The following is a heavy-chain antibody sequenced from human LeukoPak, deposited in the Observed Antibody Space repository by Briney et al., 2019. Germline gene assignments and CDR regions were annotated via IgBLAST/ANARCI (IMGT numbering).Heavy chain of an antibody. V-gene: IGHV4-59*01. Sequence: SETLSLTCIVSGGSISNYYWTWMRQPPGKGLEWIGYIHYSGSTNYNPSLKSRVTVSLDTSEHQFSLKLSSVTAADTAVYYCASSGYSYGFGYYYYYGMDVWGQGTTVTVSS. CDR2: IHYSGST. J-gene: IGHJ6*02. D-gene: IGHD5-18*01. CDR1: GGSISNYY. CDR3: ASSGYSYGFGYYYYYGMDV.